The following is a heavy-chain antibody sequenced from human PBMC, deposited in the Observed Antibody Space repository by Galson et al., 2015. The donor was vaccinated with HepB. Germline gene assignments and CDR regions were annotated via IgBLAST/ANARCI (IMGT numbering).Heavy chain of an antibody. V-gene: IGHV6-1*01. CDR1: GDSVSSNSAA. CDR2: TYYRSKWYN. Sequence: CAISGDSVSSNSAAWIWIRQSPSRGLEWLGRTYYRSKWYNDYAVSVKSRITINPDTPKNQFSLQLNSVTPEDTAVYYCARERAGQLDYWGQGALVTVSS. J-gene: IGHJ4*02. CDR3: ARERAGQLDY.